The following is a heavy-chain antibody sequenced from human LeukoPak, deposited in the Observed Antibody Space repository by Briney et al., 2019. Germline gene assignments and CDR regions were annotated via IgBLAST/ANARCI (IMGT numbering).Heavy chain of an antibody. CDR1: GGSISSHF. D-gene: IGHD3-22*01. V-gene: IGHV4-59*11. Sequence: PSETLSLTCSVSGGSISSHFWTWIRQPPGKGLEWIGYVYYSGSTNYNPSLKSRVTISVDTSKNQFSLKLSSVTAADTAVYYCARPRGSSGYSLDAFDIWGQGTMVTVSS. CDR3: ARPRGSSGYSLDAFDI. J-gene: IGHJ3*02. CDR2: VYYSGST.